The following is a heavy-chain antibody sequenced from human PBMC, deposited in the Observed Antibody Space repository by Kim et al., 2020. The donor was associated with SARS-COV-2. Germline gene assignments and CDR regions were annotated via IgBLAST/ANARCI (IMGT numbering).Heavy chain of an antibody. J-gene: IGHJ4*02. CDR2: IWYDGSNK. V-gene: IGHV3-33*01. Sequence: GGSLRLSCAASGFTFSSYGMHWVRQAPGKGLEWVAVIWYDGSNKYYADSVKGRFTISRDNSKNTLYLQMNSLRAEDTAVYYCARDRMIVGKSPLWYFDYWGQGTLVTVSS. CDR1: GFTFSSYG. D-gene: IGHD3-22*01. CDR3: ARDRMIVGKSPLWYFDY.